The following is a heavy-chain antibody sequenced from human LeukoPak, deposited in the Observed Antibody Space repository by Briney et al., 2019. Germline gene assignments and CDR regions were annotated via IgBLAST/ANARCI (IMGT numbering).Heavy chain of an antibody. CDR1: GYTFTSYY. Sequence: GASVKVSCKASGYTFTSYYMHWVRQAPGQGLEWMGIINPSGGSTSYAQKFQGRVTITADESTSTAYMELSSLRSEDTAVYYCARGVGVVPAAFSNTVKNWFDPWGQGTLVTVSS. J-gene: IGHJ5*02. V-gene: IGHV1-46*01. CDR2: INPSGGST. CDR3: ARGVGVVPAAFSNTVKNWFDP. D-gene: IGHD2-2*01.